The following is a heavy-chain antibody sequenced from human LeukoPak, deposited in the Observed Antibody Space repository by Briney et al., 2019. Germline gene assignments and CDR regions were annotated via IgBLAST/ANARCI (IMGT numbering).Heavy chain of an antibody. D-gene: IGHD2-2*01. V-gene: IGHV1-69*13. CDR3: ARDSTSFNDAFDI. Sequence: SVKVSCKASGGTFSSYAISWVRQAPGQGLEWMGGITPIFGTANYAQKFQGRVTITADESTSTAYMELSSLRSEDTAVYYCARDSTSFNDAFDIWGQGTMVTVSS. CDR1: GGTFSSYA. CDR2: ITPIFGTA. J-gene: IGHJ3*02.